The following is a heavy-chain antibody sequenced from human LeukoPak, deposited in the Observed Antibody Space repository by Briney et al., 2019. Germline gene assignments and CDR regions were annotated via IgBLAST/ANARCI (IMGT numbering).Heavy chain of an antibody. CDR3: ARSHSPAYYAPFDY. Sequence: SVKVSCKVSGGTFSNYVISWVRQAPGQGLEWMGGIIPVFGTPNYAQKFRDRVTITTDGSTSTAHMEMSSLRSEDTAVYYCARSHSPAYYAPFDYWGQGTLVTVSS. D-gene: IGHD3-22*01. J-gene: IGHJ4*02. CDR2: IIPVFGTP. CDR1: GGTFSNYV. V-gene: IGHV1-69*05.